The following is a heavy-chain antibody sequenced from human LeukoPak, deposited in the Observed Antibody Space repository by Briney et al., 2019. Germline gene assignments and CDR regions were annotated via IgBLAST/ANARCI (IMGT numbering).Heavy chain of an antibody. Sequence: SETLSLTCTVSGGSISSSSYYWGWIRQPPGKGLEWIGSIYYSGSTYYNPSLKSRVTIPVDTSKNQFSLKLSSVTAADTAVYYCALYPDDSSGYFDYWGQGTLVTVSS. CDR2: IYYSGST. CDR3: ALYPDDSSGYFDY. D-gene: IGHD3-22*01. CDR1: GGSISSSSYY. V-gene: IGHV4-39*07. J-gene: IGHJ4*02.